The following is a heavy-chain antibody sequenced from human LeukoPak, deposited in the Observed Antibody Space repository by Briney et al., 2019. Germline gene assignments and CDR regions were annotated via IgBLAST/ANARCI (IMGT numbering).Heavy chain of an antibody. CDR3: ARVASEYLDYYYMDV. D-gene: IGHD6-6*01. CDR2: IGTAGDT. V-gene: IGHV3-13*01. J-gene: IGHJ6*03. CDR1: GFTFSSYD. Sequence: GGSLRLSCAASGFTFSSYDMHWVRQATGKGLEWVSAIGTAGDTYYPGSVKGRFTISRENAKNSLYLQMNSLRAGDTAVYYCARVASEYLDYYYMDVWGKGTTVTVSS.